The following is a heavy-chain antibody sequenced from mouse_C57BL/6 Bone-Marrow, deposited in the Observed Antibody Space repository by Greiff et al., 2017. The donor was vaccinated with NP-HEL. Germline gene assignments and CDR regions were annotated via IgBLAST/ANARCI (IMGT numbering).Heavy chain of an antibody. Sequence: DVLLVESGGGLVKPGGSLKLSCAASGFTFSSYAMSWVRQTPEKRLEWVATISDGGSYTYYPDNVKGRFTISRDNAKNNLYLQMSQLKSEDTAMYYCARDPHYGNYVGYFDYWGQGTTLTVSS. D-gene: IGHD2-1*01. CDR2: ISDGGSYT. J-gene: IGHJ2*01. CDR1: GFTFSSYA. CDR3: ARDPHYGNYVGYFDY. V-gene: IGHV5-4*01.